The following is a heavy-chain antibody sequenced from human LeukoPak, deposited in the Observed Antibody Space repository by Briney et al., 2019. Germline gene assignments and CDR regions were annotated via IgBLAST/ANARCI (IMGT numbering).Heavy chain of an antibody. CDR1: GGTFSSYA. CDR2: ISAYNGNT. J-gene: IGHJ4*02. D-gene: IGHD4-17*01. Sequence: GASVKVSCKASGGTFSSYAISWVRQAPGQGLEWMGWISAYNGNTNYAQKLQGRVTMTTDTSTSTAYMELRSLRSDDTAVYYCARVRWADYGDFPADYWGQGTLVTVSS. CDR3: ARVRWADYGDFPADY. V-gene: IGHV1-18*01.